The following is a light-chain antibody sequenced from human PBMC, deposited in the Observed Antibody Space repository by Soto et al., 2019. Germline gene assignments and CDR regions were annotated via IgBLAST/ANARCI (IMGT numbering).Light chain of an antibody. Sequence: QPVLTQSPSASASLGASVKLTCTLSSGHSSYAIAWHQQQPEKGPRYLMNLNSDGSYSKGDGIPDRFSGSSSGAERYLTISSLQSEDEADYYCQTWGTGIRVFGAGTKVTVL. V-gene: IGLV4-69*02. CDR3: QTWGTGIRV. J-gene: IGLJ2*01. CDR1: SGHSSYA. CDR2: LNSDGSY.